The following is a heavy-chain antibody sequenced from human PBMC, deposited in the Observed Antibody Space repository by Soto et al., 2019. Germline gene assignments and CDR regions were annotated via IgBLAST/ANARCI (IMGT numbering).Heavy chain of an antibody. J-gene: IGHJ6*02. V-gene: IGHV1-18*01. CDR1: GYPFVSYG. CDR3: ARIKASSMDF. CDR2: INVYSGNT. D-gene: IGHD3-16*01. Sequence: QVQLVQSGGEVKKPGASVKVSCNTSGYPFVSYGIAWVRQAPGQGLEWMGWINVYSGNTDYAQKFRDRITVTTDTSTSTAYMELRGLRSDDTGVYYCARIKASSMDFWGQGTALTVS.